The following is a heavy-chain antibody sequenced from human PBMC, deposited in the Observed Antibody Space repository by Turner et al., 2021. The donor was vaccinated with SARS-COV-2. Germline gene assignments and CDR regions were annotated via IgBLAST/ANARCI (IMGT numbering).Heavy chain of an antibody. CDR2: IYSGGST. Sequence: EVQLVESGGGSVQPGGSLRLSCAASGVTVSSNYMSWVRQAPGKGLEWVSVIYSGGSTFYSDSVKGRFTISRDNSKNTLYLQMNSLRAEDTAVYYCARGGHYYYGLDVWGQGTTVTVSS. J-gene: IGHJ6*02. V-gene: IGHV3-53*01. CDR1: GVTVSSNY. D-gene: IGHD3-10*01. CDR3: ARGGHYYYGLDV.